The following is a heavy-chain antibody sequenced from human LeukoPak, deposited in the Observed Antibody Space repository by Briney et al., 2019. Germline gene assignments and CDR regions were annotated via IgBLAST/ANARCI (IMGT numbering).Heavy chain of an antibody. CDR2: ISSNGGST. J-gene: IGHJ3*02. Sequence: GGSLRLSCSASGFTLSSYAMHWVRQAPGKGLEYVSAISSNGGSTYYADSVKGRFTISRDNSKNTLYLQMSSLRAEDTAVYYCVKARYYYDSSGYFDAFDIWGQGTMVTVSS. V-gene: IGHV3-64D*09. CDR1: GFTLSSYA. CDR3: VKARYYYDSSGYFDAFDI. D-gene: IGHD3-22*01.